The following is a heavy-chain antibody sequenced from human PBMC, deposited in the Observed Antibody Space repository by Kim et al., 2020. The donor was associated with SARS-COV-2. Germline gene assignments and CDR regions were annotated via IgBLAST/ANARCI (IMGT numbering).Heavy chain of an antibody. CDR1: GYTFTSYA. CDR3: ARVADSSSWYVDYFDY. D-gene: IGHD6-13*01. Sequence: ASVKVSCKASGYTFTSYAMNWVRQAPGQGLEWMGWINTNTGNPTYAQGFTGRFVFSLDTSVSTAYLQISSLKAEDTAVYYCARVADSSSWYVDYFDYWGQGTLVTVSS. V-gene: IGHV7-4-1*02. J-gene: IGHJ4*02. CDR2: INTNTGNP.